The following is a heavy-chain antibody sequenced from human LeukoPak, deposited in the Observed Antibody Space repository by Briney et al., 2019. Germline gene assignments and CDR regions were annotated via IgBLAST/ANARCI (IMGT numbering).Heavy chain of an antibody. D-gene: IGHD5-24*01. J-gene: IGHJ4*02. CDR3: ARGDGYNY. Sequence: SETLSLTCTVSGYSISSGYNWGWIRQPPGKGLEWIGNIYHSGSTYYNPSLKSRVTISVDASKSQFSLKLSSVTAADTAVYCCARGDGYNYWGQGTLVTVSS. CDR2: IYHSGST. V-gene: IGHV4-38-2*02. CDR1: GYSISSGYN.